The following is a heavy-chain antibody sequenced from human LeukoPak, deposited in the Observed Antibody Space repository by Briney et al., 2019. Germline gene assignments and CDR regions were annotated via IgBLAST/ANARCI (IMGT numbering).Heavy chain of an antibody. J-gene: IGHJ4*02. V-gene: IGHV3-23*01. D-gene: IGHD5-18*01. CDR3: AKSGYSYGYYYFDS. Sequence: GGSLRLSCAASGFTLSSYWMSWVRQAPGKGLEWVSAISGSGGSTYYADSVKGRFTISRDNSKNTLYLQMNSLRAEDTAVYYCAKSGYSYGYYYFDSGARGPLSPVSS. CDR2: ISGSGGST. CDR1: GFTLSSYW.